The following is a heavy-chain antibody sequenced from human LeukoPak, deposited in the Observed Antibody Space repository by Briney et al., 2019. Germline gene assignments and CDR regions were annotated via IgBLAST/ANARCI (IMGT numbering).Heavy chain of an antibody. V-gene: IGHV1-2*02. D-gene: IGHD4-23*01. CDR2: INPNSGGT. CDR1: GYTFTCYY. Sequence: GASVKVSCKASGYTFTCYYMHWVRQAPGQGLEWMGWINPNSGGTNYAQKFQGRVTMTRDTSISTAYMELSRLRSDDTAVYYCASIDPTTVVTPLHYFDYWGQGTLVTVSS. CDR3: ASIDPTTVVTPLHYFDY. J-gene: IGHJ4*02.